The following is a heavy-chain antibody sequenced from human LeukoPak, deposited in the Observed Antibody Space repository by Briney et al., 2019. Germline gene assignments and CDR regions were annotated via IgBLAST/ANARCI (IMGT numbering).Heavy chain of an antibody. CDR2: ISGYNDKT. CDR3: AIVSLVRGDIGFWFDP. Sequence: ASVKVSCKASRDTFSRYAITWVRQAPGQGLEWMGWISGYNDKTNYAQKFQGRVTMTTDISTTTAYMELRSLRSDDTALYYCAIVSLVRGDIGFWFDPWGQGTLVTVSS. CDR1: RDTFSRYA. J-gene: IGHJ5*02. V-gene: IGHV1-18*01. D-gene: IGHD3-10*01.